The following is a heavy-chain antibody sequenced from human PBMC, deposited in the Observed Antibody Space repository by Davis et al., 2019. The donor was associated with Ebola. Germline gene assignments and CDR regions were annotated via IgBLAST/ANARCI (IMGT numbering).Heavy chain of an antibody. V-gene: IGHV3-21*01. D-gene: IGHD3-22*01. Sequence: GESLKISCAASGFTFSSYSMNWVRQAPGKGLEWVSSISSSGSYIYYADSVKGRFTISRDNAKNSLYLQMNSLRAEDTAVYYCAKDTHNTYYNYCDSWGQGTLVTVSS. J-gene: IGHJ4*02. CDR3: AKDTHNTYYNYCDS. CDR2: ISSSGSYI. CDR1: GFTFSSYS.